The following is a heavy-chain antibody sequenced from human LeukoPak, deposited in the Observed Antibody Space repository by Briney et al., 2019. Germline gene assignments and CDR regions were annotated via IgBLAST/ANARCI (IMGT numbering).Heavy chain of an antibody. CDR3: ARHGSKLVGPSTIYFDK. CDR2: IYGGGRT. V-gene: IGHV4-59*08. D-gene: IGHD2-8*02. J-gene: IGHJ4*02. CDR1: GGSINNDY. Sequence: SETLSLTCTVSGGSINNDYWRWLRQSPGKGLECLGYIYGGGRTSYNPSLESRVPMSVDTSTNRFSLKLKSMTATDTAVYYCARHGSKLVGPSTIYFDKWGQGILVTVSS.